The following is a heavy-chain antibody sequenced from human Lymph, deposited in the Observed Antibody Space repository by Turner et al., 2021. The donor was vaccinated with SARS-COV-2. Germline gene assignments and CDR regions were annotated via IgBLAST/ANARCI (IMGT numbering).Heavy chain of an antibody. CDR3: ARETVNNWVDP. J-gene: IGHJ5*02. Sequence: QVQLQESGPRLVKPLETLSLTCTMSGGSMNSNSWSWIRQPPGKRLEWIGYIYYRGSTNYNPTLKSRVTISVDTSKNQFSLKLTSVTAADTAIYYCARETVNNWVDPWGQGILVTVSS. CDR1: GGSMNSNS. D-gene: IGHD2-21*02. CDR2: IYYRGST. V-gene: IGHV4-59*01.